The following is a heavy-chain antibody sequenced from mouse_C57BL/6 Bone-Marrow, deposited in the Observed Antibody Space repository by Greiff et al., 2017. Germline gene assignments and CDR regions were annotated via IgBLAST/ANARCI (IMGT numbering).Heavy chain of an antibody. V-gene: IGHV1-80*01. Sequence: VKLQESGAELVKPGASVKISCKASGYAFSSYWMNWVKQRPGKGLEWIGQIYPGDGDTNYNGKFKGKATLTADKSSSTAYMQLSSLTSEDSAVYFCARRQLAWFAYWGQGTLVTVSA. CDR2: IYPGDGDT. J-gene: IGHJ3*01. D-gene: IGHD3-2*01. CDR1: GYAFSSYW. CDR3: ARRQLAWFAY.